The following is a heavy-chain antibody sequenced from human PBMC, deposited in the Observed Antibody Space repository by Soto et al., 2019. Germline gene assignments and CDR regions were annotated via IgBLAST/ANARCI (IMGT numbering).Heavy chain of an antibody. Sequence: GGSLRLSCAASGFTFSNYGMLWVRQAPGKGLEWVALIWYDGTNKYYADSVKGRFTISRDNAKNTLYLQMNSLRVEDTAVYYCARVYSSSSVMFDPWGQGTLVTVSS. V-gene: IGHV3-33*01. J-gene: IGHJ5*02. CDR3: ARVYSSSSVMFDP. CDR2: IWYDGTNK. D-gene: IGHD6-6*01. CDR1: GFTFSNYG.